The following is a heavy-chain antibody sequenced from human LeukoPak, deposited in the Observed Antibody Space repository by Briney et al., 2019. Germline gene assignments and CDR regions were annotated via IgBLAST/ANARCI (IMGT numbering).Heavy chain of an antibody. CDR1: GFTLSSYA. D-gene: IGHD3-22*01. Sequence: GGSLRLSCAASGFTLSSYAMSWVRQAPGKGLEWVSAISGSGGSTYYADSVKGRFTISRDDSKNTLYLQMNSLRAEDTAVYYCAKEVYDSSGIYDYWGQGTLVTVSS. CDR3: AKEVYDSSGIYDY. J-gene: IGHJ4*02. V-gene: IGHV3-23*01. CDR2: ISGSGGST.